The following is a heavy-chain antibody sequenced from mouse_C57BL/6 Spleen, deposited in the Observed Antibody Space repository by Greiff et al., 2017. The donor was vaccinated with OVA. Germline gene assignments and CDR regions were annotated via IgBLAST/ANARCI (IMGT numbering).Heavy chain of an antibody. D-gene: IGHD1-1*01. CDR1: GFTFSDYY. Sequence: DVKLVESEGGLVQPGSSMKLSCTASGFTFSDYYMAWVRQVPEKGLEWVANINYDGSSTYYLDSLKSRFIISRDNAKNILYLQMSSLKSEDTATYYCARDGDYYGSSYTWYFDVWGTGTTVTVSS. CDR2: INYDGSST. J-gene: IGHJ1*03. V-gene: IGHV5-16*01. CDR3: ARDGDYYGSSYTWYFDV.